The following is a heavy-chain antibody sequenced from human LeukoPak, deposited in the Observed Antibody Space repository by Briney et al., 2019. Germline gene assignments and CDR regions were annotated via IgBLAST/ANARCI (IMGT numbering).Heavy chain of an antibody. D-gene: IGHD3-10*01. J-gene: IGHJ3*02. CDR1: GFTFSGYW. Sequence: GGSLRLSCAASGFTFSGYWMHWVRQAPGKGLVWVSVINGDGSRTIYADSVKGRFTISRDNAKNTLYLQMASLRAEDTAVYYCAGAYGSGSYDDAFGIWGQGTLVTVSS. V-gene: IGHV3-74*01. CDR2: INGDGSRT. CDR3: AGAYGSGSYDDAFGI.